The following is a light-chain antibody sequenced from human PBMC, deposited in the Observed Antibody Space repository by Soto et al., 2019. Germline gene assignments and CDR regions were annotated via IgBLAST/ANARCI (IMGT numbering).Light chain of an antibody. J-gene: IGLJ3*02. CDR2: GNS. CDR3: QSYDSSLSGWV. V-gene: IGLV1-40*01. CDR1: SSNIGAGYD. Sequence: QLVLTQPPSVSGAPGQRVTIPCTGSSSNIGAGYDVHWYQQLPGTAPKLLIYGNSNRPSGVPDRFSGSKSGTSASLAITGLRAEDEADYYCQSYDSSLSGWVFGGGTQLTVL.